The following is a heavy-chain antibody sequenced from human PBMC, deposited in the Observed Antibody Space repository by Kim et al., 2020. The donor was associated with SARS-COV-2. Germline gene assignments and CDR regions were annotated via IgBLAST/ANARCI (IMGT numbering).Heavy chain of an antibody. CDR3: AKGTTFFYDSSGYYFDS. CDR2: ISGSGDDT. Sequence: GGSLRLSCEASGFTFGSYALTCVRQAPGKGLQWVSSISGSGDDTSYADSVKGRFTISRDNSKSTLYLQLDSLRADDTAVYYCAKGTTFFYDSSGYYFDSWGQGTTVTVSS. D-gene: IGHD3-22*01. V-gene: IGHV3-23*01. CDR1: GFTFGSYA. J-gene: IGHJ4*02.